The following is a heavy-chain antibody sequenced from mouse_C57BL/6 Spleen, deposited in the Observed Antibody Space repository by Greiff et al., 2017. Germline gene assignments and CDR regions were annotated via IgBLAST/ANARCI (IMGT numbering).Heavy chain of an antibody. J-gene: IGHJ3*01. CDR1: GYTFTSYW. Sequence: QVQLQQPGAELVMPGASVKLSCKASGYTFTSYWMHWVKQRPGQGLEWIGEIDPSDSYTNYNQKFKGKSTLTVDKSSSTSYMQLSSLTSADSAVYYCAGQDCSGTGFAYWGQGTLVTVSA. CDR2: IDPSDSYT. V-gene: IGHV1-69*01. D-gene: IGHD3-2*02. CDR3: AGQDCSGTGFAY.